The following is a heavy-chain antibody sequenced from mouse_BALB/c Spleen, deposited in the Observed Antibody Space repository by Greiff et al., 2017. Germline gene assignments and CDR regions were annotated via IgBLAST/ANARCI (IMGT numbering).Heavy chain of an antibody. CDR2: IYPGSGST. CDR1: GYNFTSYW. V-gene: IGHV1-55*01. Sequence: VQLQQPGAELVKPGTSVKLSCKASGYNFTSYWINWVKLRPGQGLEWIGDIYPGSGSTNYNEKFKSKATLTVDTSSSTAYMQLSSLASEDSALYYCARGITGYFDYWGQGTTLTVSS. J-gene: IGHJ2*01. D-gene: IGHD2-4*01. CDR3: ARGITGYFDY.